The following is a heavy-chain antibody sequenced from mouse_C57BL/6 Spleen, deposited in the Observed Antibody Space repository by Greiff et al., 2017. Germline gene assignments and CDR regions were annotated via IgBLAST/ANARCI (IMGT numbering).Heavy chain of an antibody. V-gene: IGHV1-69*01. CDR1: GYTFTSYW. J-gene: IGHJ3*01. D-gene: IGHD2-3*01. CDR2: IDPSDSYT. Sequence: QVQLQQPGAELVMPGASVKLSCKASGYTFTSYWMHWVKQRPGQGLEWIGEIDPSDSYTNYNQKFKGKSTLTVDKSSSTAYMQLSSLTSEDSAVYYCARNDGYYEWLAYWGQGTLVTVSA. CDR3: ARNDGYYEWLAY.